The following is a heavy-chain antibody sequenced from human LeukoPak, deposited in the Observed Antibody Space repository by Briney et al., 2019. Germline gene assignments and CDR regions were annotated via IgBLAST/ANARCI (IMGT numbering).Heavy chain of an antibody. CDR3: ARVGIVVVPAAIADYYYYGMDV. Sequence: SETLSLTCTVSGGSISNYYWSWIRQPPGKGLEWIGYIYYSGSTNYNPSLKSRVTISVDTSKNQFSLRLSSVTAADTAVYYCARVGIVVVPAAIADYYYYGMDVWGQGTTVTVSS. CDR2: IYYSGST. J-gene: IGHJ6*02. CDR1: GGSISNYY. V-gene: IGHV4-59*01. D-gene: IGHD2-2*01.